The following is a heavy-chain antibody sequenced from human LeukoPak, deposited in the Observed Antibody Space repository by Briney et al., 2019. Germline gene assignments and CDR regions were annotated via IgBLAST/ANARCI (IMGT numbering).Heavy chain of an antibody. CDR1: GGSISSSSYY. CDR3: ARRSYYDSSGIFDY. D-gene: IGHD3-22*01. Sequence: SETLSLTCTVFGGSISSSSYYWGWIRQPPGKGLEWIGSIYYSESTYYNPSLKSRVTISVDTSKNQFSLKLSSVAAADTAVYYCARRSYYDSSGIFDYWGQGTLVTVSS. CDR2: IYYSEST. V-gene: IGHV4-39*01. J-gene: IGHJ4*02.